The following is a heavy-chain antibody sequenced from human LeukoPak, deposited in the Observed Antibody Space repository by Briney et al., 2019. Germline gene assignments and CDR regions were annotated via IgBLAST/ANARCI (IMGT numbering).Heavy chain of an antibody. CDR1: GFTFGSHG. CDR3: AKCRGTGSCYSGGIDY. J-gene: IGHJ4*02. D-gene: IGHD2-15*01. V-gene: IGHV3-30*18. Sequence: PGRSLRLSCVASGFTFGSHGMHWVRQAPGKALEWVAAVSYDGGHKYHADSVKGRFTISRDNSKNILYLEMCSLRDEDTAVYSCAKCRGTGSCYSGGIDYLGQGTLVTVSS. CDR2: VSYDGGHK.